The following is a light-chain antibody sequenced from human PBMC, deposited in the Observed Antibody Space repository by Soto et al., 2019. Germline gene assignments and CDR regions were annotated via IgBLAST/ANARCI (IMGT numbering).Light chain of an antibody. CDR2: EAS. V-gene: IGKV3-11*01. CDR3: QHRGT. Sequence: EIVLTQSPATLSLSLGERATLSCKASQSVNTYVGWYQQKPGQAPRLLISEASDRATGIPARFSGSGFGTDFTLTISSLEPEDFAVYHCQHRGTFGQGTRLEIK. J-gene: IGKJ5*01. CDR1: QSVNTY.